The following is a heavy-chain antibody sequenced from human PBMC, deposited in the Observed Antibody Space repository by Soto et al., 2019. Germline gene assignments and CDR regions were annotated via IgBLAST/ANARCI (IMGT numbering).Heavy chain of an antibody. Sequence: PGGSLRLSCAAAGFTFSDYAMSWVRQAPGKGLEWVSGISDSGDSTYNADSVRGRFTISRDNSKNTLYLQMNSLRAEDSALYYCAKDHESDYWGQGTLVTVSS. CDR1: GFTFSDYA. CDR2: ISDSGDST. J-gene: IGHJ4*02. V-gene: IGHV3-23*01. CDR3: AKDHESDY.